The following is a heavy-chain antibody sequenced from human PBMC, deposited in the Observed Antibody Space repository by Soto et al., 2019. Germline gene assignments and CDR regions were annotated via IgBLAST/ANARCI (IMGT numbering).Heavy chain of an antibody. CDR3: ARGGTIFGVVIIMDP. CDR1: GDTFTSYD. V-gene: IGHV1-8*01. D-gene: IGHD3-3*01. J-gene: IGHJ5*02. Sequence: ASVKVSCKASGDTFTSYDINWVRQATGQGLEWMGWMNPNSGNTGYAQKFQGRVTMTRNTSISTAYMELSSLRSEDTAVYYCARGGTIFGVVIIMDPWGQGTLVTVSS. CDR2: MNPNSGNT.